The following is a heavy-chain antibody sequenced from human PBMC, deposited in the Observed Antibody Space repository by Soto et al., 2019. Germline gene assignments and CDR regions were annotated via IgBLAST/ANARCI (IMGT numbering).Heavy chain of an antibody. D-gene: IGHD6-19*01. J-gene: IGHJ3*01. V-gene: IGHV4-34*01. CDR3: ARGGRSDWQVAFDF. CDR2: VNHNGRN. CDR1: GGSFSGYF. Sequence: SSETLSLTXDVYGGSFSGYFWNWIRQSPGKGLEWIGKVNHNGRNNYNPSLKSRVTISLDMSKKQISLKLTSVTAADTAVYYCARGGRSDWQVAFDFWGQGTMVTVS.